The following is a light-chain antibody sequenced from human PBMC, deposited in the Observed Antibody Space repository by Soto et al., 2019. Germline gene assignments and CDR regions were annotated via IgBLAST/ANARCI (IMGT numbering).Light chain of an antibody. J-gene: IGLJ2*01. CDR1: SSDLGSYNL. CDR3: CSYGGSSTFVV. CDR2: EGS. V-gene: IGLV2-23*03. Sequence: QSALTQPASVSGSPGQSITISCTGTSSDLGSYNLVSWYQQHPGKAPELMIYEGSKRPSGVSNRFSGSKSGNTASLTISGLHAEDEADYYCCSYGGSSTFVVFGGGTKLTVL.